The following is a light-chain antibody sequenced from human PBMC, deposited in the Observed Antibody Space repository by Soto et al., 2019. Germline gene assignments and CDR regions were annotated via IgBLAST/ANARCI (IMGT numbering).Light chain of an antibody. J-gene: IGKJ1*01. CDR2: RGS. Sequence: VLTQSPGTLSLSPGERATLSCRASQNIRGNELAWYQQKPGQAPRLLIYRGSSRATGIPDRFSGRGSGTDFTLPISRLEPEDFSVYYCQDYGTSAPWTFGQGTTVEIK. V-gene: IGKV3-20*01. CDR1: QNIRGNE. CDR3: QDYGTSAPWT.